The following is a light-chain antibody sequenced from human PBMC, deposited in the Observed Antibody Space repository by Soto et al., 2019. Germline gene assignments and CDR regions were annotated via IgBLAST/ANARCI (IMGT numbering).Light chain of an antibody. CDR1: SGHSSYA. J-gene: IGLJ3*02. Sequence: QPVLTQSPSASASLGASVKLTCTVTSGHSSYAIAWHQQQPEKGPRYLMKINSDGSHIKGDGIPDRFSGSGSGAERYLTISSLQSEDEADYYCQTWGTGIRVFGGGTKLTVL. CDR2: INSDGSH. V-gene: IGLV4-69*01. CDR3: QTWGTGIRV.